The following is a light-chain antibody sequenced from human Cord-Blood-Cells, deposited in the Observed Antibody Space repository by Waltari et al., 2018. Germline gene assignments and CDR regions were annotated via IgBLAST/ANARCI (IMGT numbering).Light chain of an antibody. V-gene: IGKV2-30*01. CDR3: MQGTHWPIT. Sequence: DVVMTQSPLSLPVTLGQPASISCRSRQSLVYSDGNTYLNWFQQSPGQSPRRLIYKVSNGDSGVPHRFSGSGSGTDFTVKISRVEAEDVGVYYCMQGTHWPITFGQGTRLEIK. CDR2: KVS. CDR1: QSLVYSDGNTY. J-gene: IGKJ5*01.